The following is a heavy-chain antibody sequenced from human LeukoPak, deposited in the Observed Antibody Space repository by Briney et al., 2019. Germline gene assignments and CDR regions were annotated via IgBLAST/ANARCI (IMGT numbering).Heavy chain of an antibody. V-gene: IGHV4-38-2*02. CDR1: GYSISSGYY. J-gene: IGHJ4*02. CDR3: ARAIAARRRVGWDYFDY. CDR2: IYHSGST. Sequence: SETLSLTCTISGYSISSGYYWGWIRQPPGKGLEWIGSIYHSGSTYYNPSLKSRVTISVDTSKNQFSLKPTSVTAADTAVYYCARAIAARRRVGWDYFDYWGQGILVTVSS. D-gene: IGHD6-6*01.